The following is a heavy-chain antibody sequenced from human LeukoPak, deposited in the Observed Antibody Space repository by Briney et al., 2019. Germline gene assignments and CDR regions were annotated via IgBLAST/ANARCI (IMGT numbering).Heavy chain of an antibody. D-gene: IGHD1-26*01. V-gene: IGHV3-74*01. CDR3: ARLVGAINSENADN. CDR1: GFTFSVYW. CDR2: INSDGSST. J-gene: IGHJ4*02. Sequence: GGSLRLSCAASGFTFSVYWMHWVRQAPGKGLVWVSRINSDGSSTSYADSVKGRFTISRDNAKNTLYLQMNSLRAEDTAVYYCARLVGAINSENADNWGQGTLVTVSS.